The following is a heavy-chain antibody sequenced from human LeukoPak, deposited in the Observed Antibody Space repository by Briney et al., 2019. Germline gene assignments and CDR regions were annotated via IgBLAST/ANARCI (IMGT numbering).Heavy chain of an antibody. D-gene: IGHD1-26*01. Sequence: GGSLRLACAASGFTFSSYAMSWVRQAPGKGLEWVSAISITVGGTYYADSVKGRFTISRDNSKNTLYLQMNSLSAEDAAVYYCAKRSHMLGATNPNYYFDHWGQGTLVTVSS. CDR1: GFTFSSYA. J-gene: IGHJ4*02. CDR2: ISITVGGT. CDR3: AKRSHMLGATNPNYYFDH. V-gene: IGHV3-23*01.